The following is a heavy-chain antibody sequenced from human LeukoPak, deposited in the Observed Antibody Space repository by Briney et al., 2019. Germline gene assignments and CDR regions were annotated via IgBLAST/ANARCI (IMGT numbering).Heavy chain of an antibody. CDR2: IKHDGSEKQDGSEK. CDR3: ARSGRGVDSFYFYMDV. D-gene: IGHD3-10*01. CDR1: GFTFNQYW. J-gene: IGHJ6*03. Sequence: GGSLRLSCAASGFTFNQYWMSWVRQALGKGLEWVANIKHDGSEKQDGSEKNYVDSVKGRFTISRDNAKNSLYLQMNSLRAEDTAVYYCARSGRGVDSFYFYMDVWGKGTTVTVSS. V-gene: IGHV3-7*01.